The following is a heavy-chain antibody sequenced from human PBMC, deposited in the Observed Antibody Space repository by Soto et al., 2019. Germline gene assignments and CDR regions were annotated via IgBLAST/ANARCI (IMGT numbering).Heavy chain of an antibody. Sequence: PGGPLTLSCAASVITIINYPMSWARQPPGKGLDWVSGISGSGDRTYYADSAKGRFTISKDISRNSLSLQLDSLGVEDTAVYFCVKDDGGYPSTAPHWGQGTLVTVSS. CDR3: VKDDGGYPSTAPH. CDR2: ISGSGDRT. CDR1: VITIINYP. V-gene: IGHV3-23*01. D-gene: IGHD3-22*01. J-gene: IGHJ4*02.